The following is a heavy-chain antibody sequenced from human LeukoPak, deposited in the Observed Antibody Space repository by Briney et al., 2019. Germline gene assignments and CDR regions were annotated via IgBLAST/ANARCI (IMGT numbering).Heavy chain of an antibody. CDR1: GFTFSSFG. CDR3: AKCPFYWEPPDY. J-gene: IGHJ4*02. V-gene: IGHV3-30*02. D-gene: IGHD1-26*01. CDR2: ILYDEK. Sequence: PGGSLRLSCAASGFTFSSFGMHWVRQAPGRGLEWVTLILYDEKYYADSVKGRFTISRDNSKNTLYLQLDSLRVEDTAMYFCAKCPFYWEPPDYWGRGTLVTVSS.